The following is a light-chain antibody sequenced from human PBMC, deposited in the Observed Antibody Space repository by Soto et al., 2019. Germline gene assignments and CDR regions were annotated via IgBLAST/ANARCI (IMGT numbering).Light chain of an antibody. CDR2: DVS. J-gene: IGLJ1*01. Sequence: QSALTQPASVSGSPGQSITISCTGTSSDVGGYNYVSWYQQHPGKAPKHMIYDVSSRPSGVSYRFSGSKSGNTASLTISGLQAEDEADYYCSSYTSSNTRYVFGTGTKLTVL. V-gene: IGLV2-14*03. CDR1: SSDVGGYNY. CDR3: SSYTSSNTRYV.